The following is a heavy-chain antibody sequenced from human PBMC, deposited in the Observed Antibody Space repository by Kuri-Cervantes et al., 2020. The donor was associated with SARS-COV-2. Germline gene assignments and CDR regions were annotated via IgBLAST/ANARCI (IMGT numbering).Heavy chain of an antibody. V-gene: IGHV1-69*13. Sequence: SVKVTCKASGGTFSSAVISWVRQAPGQGLEWMGGNIPIFATANYAQQFQGRVTITADQSTSTAYRGLSSLRSEDTAVYYCASAPYYDFLTGHFSSEFLYCMDGWGQGATVTVSS. CDR2: NIPIFATA. D-gene: IGHD3-9*01. CDR3: ASAPYYDFLTGHFSSEFLYCMDG. J-gene: IGHJ6*02. CDR1: GGTFSSAV.